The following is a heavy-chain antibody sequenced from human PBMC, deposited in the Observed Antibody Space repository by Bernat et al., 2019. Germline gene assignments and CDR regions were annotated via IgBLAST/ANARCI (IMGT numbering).Heavy chain of an antibody. CDR3: AGDRGYCSSTSGRVGYFQH. D-gene: IGHD2-2*01. CDR2: ISSSSSYI. CDR1: GFTFSSYS. V-gene: IGHV3-21*01. Sequence: EVQLVESGGGLVKPGASLRLSCPASGFTFSSYSMHWVRQAPGKGLEWVSSISSSSSYIYYADSVKGRCTIARDNSKNSLCLQMNRLRAEDTAVYYCAGDRGYCSSTSGRVGYFQHWGQGTLVTVSS. J-gene: IGHJ1*01.